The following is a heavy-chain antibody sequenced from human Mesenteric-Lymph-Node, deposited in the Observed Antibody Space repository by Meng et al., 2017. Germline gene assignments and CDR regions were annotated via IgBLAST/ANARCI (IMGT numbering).Heavy chain of an antibody. CDR3: ATVRYYYDSSGYSHFDY. CDR2: MNPNSGNT. CDR1: GYTFTSYD. D-gene: IGHD3-22*01. V-gene: IGHV1-8*03. Sequence: ASVKVSCKASGYTFTSYDINWVRQATGQGLEWMGWMNPNSGNTGYAQKFQGRVTITRNTSISTAYMELSSLRSEDTAVYYCATVRYYYDSSGYSHFDYWGQGTLVTVSS. J-gene: IGHJ4*02.